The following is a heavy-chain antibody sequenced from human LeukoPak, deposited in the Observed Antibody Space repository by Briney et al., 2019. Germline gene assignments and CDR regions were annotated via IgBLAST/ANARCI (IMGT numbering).Heavy chain of an antibody. D-gene: IGHD6-19*01. V-gene: IGHV3-21*01. CDR3: ARDINSSGWSDY. CDR1: GFTFSSYS. J-gene: IGHJ4*02. CDR2: ISSSSSYI. Sequence: PGGSLRLSCAASGFTFSSYSMNWVRQAPGKGLEWVSSISSSSSYIYYADSVKGRFTISRDNAKNSLYLQMNSLRAEDTAVYYCARDINSSGWSDYWGQGTLVTVSS.